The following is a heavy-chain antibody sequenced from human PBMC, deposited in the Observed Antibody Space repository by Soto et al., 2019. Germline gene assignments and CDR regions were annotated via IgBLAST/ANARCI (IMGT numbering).Heavy chain of an antibody. D-gene: IGHD3-22*01. CDR2: IIPIFGTA. V-gene: IGHV1-69*13. Sequence: ASVKVSCKASGGTFSSYAISWVRQAPGQGLEWMGGIIPIFGTANYAQKFQGRVTITADESTSTAYMELSSLRSEDTAVYYCARAGNYYDSSGSYYWGQGTLVTVSS. CDR1: GGTFSSYA. J-gene: IGHJ4*02. CDR3: ARAGNYYDSSGSYY.